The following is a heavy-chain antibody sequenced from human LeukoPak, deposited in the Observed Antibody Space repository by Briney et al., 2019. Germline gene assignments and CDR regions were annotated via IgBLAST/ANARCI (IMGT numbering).Heavy chain of an antibody. J-gene: IGHJ4*02. V-gene: IGHV3-7*01. D-gene: IGHD3-22*01. CDR1: GFTFSSYW. CDR2: IKQDGSEK. Sequence: GGSLRLSCAASGFTFSSYWMSWVRQVPGKGLEWVANIKQDGSEKYYADSVKGRFTISRDNAKNSLYLQMNSLRAEDTAVYYCAGYDSSGYDDYWGQGTLVTVSS. CDR3: AGYDSSGYDDY.